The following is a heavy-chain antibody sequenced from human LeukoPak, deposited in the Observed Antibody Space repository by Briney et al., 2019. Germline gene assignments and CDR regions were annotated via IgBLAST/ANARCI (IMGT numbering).Heavy chain of an antibody. J-gene: IGHJ4*02. D-gene: IGHD3-10*01. CDR3: AKYYYTSGSSGGRVFDS. Sequence: PGVSLRLSCAASGFTFSRYPMTWVRQAPGKGLEWVSTIGTSAGDTHYADSVKGRFTISRDNSKNSLYLQMDSLGAEDTAVYYCAKYYYTSGSSGGRVFDSWGQGTLVTVSS. V-gene: IGHV3-23*01. CDR2: IGTSAGDT. CDR1: GFTFSRYP.